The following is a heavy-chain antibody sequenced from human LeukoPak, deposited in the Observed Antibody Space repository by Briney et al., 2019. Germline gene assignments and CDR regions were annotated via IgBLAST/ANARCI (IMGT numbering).Heavy chain of an antibody. V-gene: IGHV1-18*01. CDR1: GYTFTSYG. Sequence: GASVKVSCKASGYTFTSYGISWVRQAPGQGLEWMGWISAYNGNTNYAQKLQGRVTMTTDTSTSTAYMELRSLRSDDTAVYYCAKAAAGSQHSYYYYYYLDVWGTGTTVTISS. CDR2: ISAYNGNT. J-gene: IGHJ6*03. D-gene: IGHD6-13*01. CDR3: AKAAAGSQHSYYYYYYLDV.